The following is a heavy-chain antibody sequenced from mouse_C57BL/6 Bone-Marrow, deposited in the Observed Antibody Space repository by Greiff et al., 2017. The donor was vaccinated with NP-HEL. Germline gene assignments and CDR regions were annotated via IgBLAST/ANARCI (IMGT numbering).Heavy chain of an antibody. D-gene: IGHD2-4*01. Sequence: DVKLQESGPGLVKPSQSLSLTCSVTGYSITSGYYWNWIRQFPGNKLEWMGYISYDGSNNYNPSLKNRISITRDTSKNQFFLKLNSVTTEDTATYYCARADYLWGQGTLVTVSA. CDR1: GYSITSGYY. CDR3: ARADYL. J-gene: IGHJ3*01. CDR2: ISYDGSN. V-gene: IGHV3-6*01.